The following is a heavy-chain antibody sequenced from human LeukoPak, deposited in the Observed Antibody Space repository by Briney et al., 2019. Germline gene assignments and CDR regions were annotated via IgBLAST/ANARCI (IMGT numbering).Heavy chain of an antibody. V-gene: IGHV1-2*04. D-gene: IGHD5-18*01. Sequence: ASVKVSCKASGYTFTGYYMHWVRQAPGQGLEWMGWINPNSGGTNYAQKFQGWVTMTRDKSISTAYLQWSSLKASDTAMYYCARRQTAMVHFDYWGQGTLVTVSS. J-gene: IGHJ4*02. CDR3: ARRQTAMVHFDY. CDR2: INPNSGGT. CDR1: GYTFTGYY.